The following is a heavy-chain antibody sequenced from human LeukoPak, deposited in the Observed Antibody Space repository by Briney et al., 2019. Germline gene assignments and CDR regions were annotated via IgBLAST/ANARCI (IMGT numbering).Heavy chain of an antibody. CDR2: IYFSGST. J-gene: IGHJ4*02. CDR1: GGSISS. V-gene: IGHV4-61*08. Sequence: SETLSLTCTVSGGSISSFYWSWFYWSWIRQPPGKGLEWIGYIYFSGSTNYNPSLKSRVTISVDTSKNQFSLKLSSVTAADTAVYYCARGVVAAPQTFDYWGQGTLVTVSS. D-gene: IGHD2-15*01. CDR3: ARGVVAAPQTFDY.